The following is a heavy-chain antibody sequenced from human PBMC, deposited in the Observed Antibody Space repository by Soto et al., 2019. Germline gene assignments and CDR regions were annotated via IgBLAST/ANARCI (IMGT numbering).Heavy chain of an antibody. CDR3: ARGISSSALFGALDM. J-gene: IGHJ3*02. V-gene: IGHV1-18*01. D-gene: IGHD6-6*01. CDR2: ISEYDGDT. Sequence: QVQLVQSGAEVKKPGAAVKVSCKASGYTFGSYGINWVRQAPGQGLEWMGWISEYDGDTKYEQKFQGRVTMTTDTTTGTAYMDLRSLRSDDTAVYYCARGISSSALFGALDMWGQGTMVTVSS. CDR1: GYTFGSYG.